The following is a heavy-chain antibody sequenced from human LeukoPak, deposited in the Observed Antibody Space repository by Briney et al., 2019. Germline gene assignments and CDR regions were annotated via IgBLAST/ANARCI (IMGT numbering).Heavy chain of an antibody. CDR2: ITKSGGST. CDR1: GITLITID. J-gene: IGHJ4*02. Sequence: GGSLRLSCAVSGITLITIDVSWVRLAPGKGLEWVSTITKSGGSTYYADSVKGRFTISRDNSKDTLYLQMNSLRAEDTAVYYCANVVGGYWGQGALVTVSS. D-gene: IGHD2-21*01. CDR3: ANVVGGY. V-gene: IGHV3-23*01.